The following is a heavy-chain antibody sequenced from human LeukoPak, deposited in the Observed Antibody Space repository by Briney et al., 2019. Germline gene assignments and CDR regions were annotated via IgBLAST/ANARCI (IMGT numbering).Heavy chain of an antibody. V-gene: IGHV3-23*01. CDR1: GFTFSTYA. J-gene: IGHJ4*02. CDR2: ISGSGGGT. Sequence: TGGSLRLSCVASGFTFSTYAMSWVRQAPGKGLEWVSAISGSGGGTYYADSVKGRFTISRDNSKNTLYLQMISLRVEDTALYYCARRFCSAGNCYSGANYWGQGTLVTVSS. CDR3: ARRFCSAGNCYSGANY. D-gene: IGHD2-15*01.